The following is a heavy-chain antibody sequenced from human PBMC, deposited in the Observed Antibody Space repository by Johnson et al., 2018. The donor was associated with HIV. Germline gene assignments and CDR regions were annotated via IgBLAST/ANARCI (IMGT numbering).Heavy chain of an antibody. J-gene: IGHJ3*01. CDR3: AKVIALAGRPDAFDV. CDR2: VSWNGVAT. D-gene: IGHD6-19*01. CDR1: GFTFDDYG. Sequence: EKLVESGGGVVRPGTSLRLSCAASGFTFDDYGLSWVRQVPGKGLEWVSGVSWNGVATGYADSVKGRFSISRDNAKNSLYLQMNSLRAEDTALYYCAKVIALAGRPDAFDVWGRGTVVTVSS. V-gene: IGHV3-20*04.